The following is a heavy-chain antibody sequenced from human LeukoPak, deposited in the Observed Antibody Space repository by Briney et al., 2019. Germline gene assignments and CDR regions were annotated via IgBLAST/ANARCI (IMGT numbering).Heavy chain of an antibody. CDR3: AKKFARYYGMDV. D-gene: IGHD3-10*01. Sequence: GGSLRLSCAASGFTFSSYAMSWVRQAPGKGLEWVSAISGSGGSTYYADSVKGRFTISRDNSKNTLYLQMNGLRAEDTAVYYCAKKFARYYGMDVWGQGTTVTVSS. CDR1: GFTFSSYA. CDR2: ISGSGGST. V-gene: IGHV3-23*01. J-gene: IGHJ6*02.